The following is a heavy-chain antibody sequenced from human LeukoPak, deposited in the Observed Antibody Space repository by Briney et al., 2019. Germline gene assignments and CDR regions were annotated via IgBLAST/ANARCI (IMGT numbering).Heavy chain of an antibody. Sequence: GGSLRLSCVASGFTFSDYYMGWIRQAPGKGLEWISYITNNGGAMFYADSLKGRLTIFRDNAKKSLYLQMNSLRPDDTALYYCAGALADSRNYYLGFDYWGQGTLVTVSS. V-gene: IGHV3-11*04. CDR1: GFTFSDYY. D-gene: IGHD3-22*01. CDR2: ITNNGGAM. CDR3: AGALADSRNYYLGFDY. J-gene: IGHJ4*02.